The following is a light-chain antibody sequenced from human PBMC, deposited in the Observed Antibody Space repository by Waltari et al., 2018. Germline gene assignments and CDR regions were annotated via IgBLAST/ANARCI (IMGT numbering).Light chain of an antibody. Sequence: QSALTQPPSASGSPGQSVTISCTGPGGYFRAYPFVSWYQQHPGKAPKVILYEVSKRSSGVPDRFSGSKSGNTASLTVSGLQAEDEADYYCSSFAGRWIFGGGTKLTVL. V-gene: IGLV2-8*01. CDR1: GGYFRAYPF. CDR2: EVS. J-gene: IGLJ2*01. CDR3: SSFAGRWI.